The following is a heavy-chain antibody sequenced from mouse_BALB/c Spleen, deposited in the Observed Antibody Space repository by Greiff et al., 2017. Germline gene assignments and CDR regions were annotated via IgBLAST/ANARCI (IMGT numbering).Heavy chain of an antibody. J-gene: IGHJ4*01. Sequence: VQLQQSGAELVRPGPSVKVSCKASGYAFTNYLIEWVKQRPGQGLEWIGVINPGSGGTNYNEKFKGKATLTADKSSSTAYMQLSSLTSDDSAVYFCASFTTARAMDYWGQGTSVTVSS. CDR3: ASFTTARAMDY. CDR1: GYAFTNYL. CDR2: INPGSGGT. D-gene: IGHD1-2*01. V-gene: IGHV1-54*01.